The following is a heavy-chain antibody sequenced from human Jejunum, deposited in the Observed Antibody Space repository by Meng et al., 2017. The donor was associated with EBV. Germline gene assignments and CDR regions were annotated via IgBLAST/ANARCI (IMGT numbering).Heavy chain of an antibody. V-gene: IGHV4-61*01. D-gene: IGHD5-12*01. CDR1: GGSVNSGNVY. CDR3: AGLRYSGYDRAFDY. J-gene: IGHJ4*02. Sequence: HVQLHESGPGLVKPSETLSLTCTVSGGSVNSGNVYWSWIRQPPGKGLEWIGYIYYSGSTNYIPSLKSRVTISLDTSKNQFSLKLSSATAADTAVYYCAGLRYSGYDRAFDYWGQGALVTVSS. CDR2: IYYSGST.